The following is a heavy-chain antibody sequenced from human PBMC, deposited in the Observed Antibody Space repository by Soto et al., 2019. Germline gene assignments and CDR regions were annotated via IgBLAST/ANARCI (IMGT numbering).Heavy chain of an antibody. CDR3: ARGEVGASYYYYYGMDV. CDR1: GGTFSSYA. D-gene: IGHD1-26*01. V-gene: IGHV1-69*01. Sequence: QVQLVQSGAEVKKPGSSVKVSCKASGGTFSSYAISWVRQAPGQGLEWMGGIIPIFGTANYAQKFQCRVTITADDSTSTAYMELSSLRSEDTAVYYCARGEVGASYYYYYGMDVWGQGTTVTVSS. CDR2: IIPIFGTA. J-gene: IGHJ6*02.